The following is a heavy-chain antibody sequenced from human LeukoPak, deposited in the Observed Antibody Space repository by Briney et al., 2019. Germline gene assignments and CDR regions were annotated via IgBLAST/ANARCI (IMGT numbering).Heavy chain of an antibody. CDR3: ARGYNHGPIDM. CDR1: GVTFGDYG. CDR2: ITRNGDTT. D-gene: IGHD2-2*02. J-gene: IGHJ3*02. V-gene: IGHV3-20*04. Sequence: GGSLRLSCEASGVTFGDYGMSWVRQARGKGLEWVSGITRNGDTTSYADSVNGRFTISRDNAKNCLYLQMNSLRAEDTAFYYCARGYNHGPIDMWGQGTLVTVSS.